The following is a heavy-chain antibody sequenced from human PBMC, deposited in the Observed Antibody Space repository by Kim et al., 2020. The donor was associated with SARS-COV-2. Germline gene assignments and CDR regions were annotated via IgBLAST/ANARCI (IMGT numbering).Heavy chain of an antibody. D-gene: IGHD1-7*01. J-gene: IGHJ4*02. CDR2: ISSDGGST. CDR3: VKDLNWNSGNY. Sequence: GGSLRLSCSVSDVIFRKYAMHWVRQAPGKGLEYVSGISSDGGSTNYGGSVKGRFTISRDNSKNKVYLQMSSLRSEDTAVYYCVKDLNWNSGNYWGQGALVTVSS. CDR1: DVIFRKYA. V-gene: IGHV3-64D*09.